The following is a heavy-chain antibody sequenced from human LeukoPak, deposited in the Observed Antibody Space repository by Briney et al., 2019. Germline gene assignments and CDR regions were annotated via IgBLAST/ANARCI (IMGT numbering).Heavy chain of an antibody. CDR1: GGTFSSYA. D-gene: IGHD3-3*01. CDR2: IIPIFGTA. Sequence: GASVKVSYKASGGTFSSYAISWVRQAPGQGLEWMGGIIPIFGTANYAQKFQGRVTITADESTSTAYMELSSLRSEDTAVYYCARVKVDTIFGVVTSTGYMDVWGKGTTVTVSS. CDR3: ARVKVDTIFGVVTSTGYMDV. J-gene: IGHJ6*03. V-gene: IGHV1-69*13.